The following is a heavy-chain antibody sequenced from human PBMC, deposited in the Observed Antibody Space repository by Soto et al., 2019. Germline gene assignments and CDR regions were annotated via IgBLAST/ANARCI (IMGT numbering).Heavy chain of an antibody. CDR2: IYYSGST. V-gene: IGHV4-31*03. CDR1: GGSISSGGYY. J-gene: IGHJ6*02. D-gene: IGHD2-2*01. CDR3: ASLDCSSTSCKPYYYYGMDV. Sequence: QVQLQESGPGLVKPSQTLSLTCTVSGGSISSGGYYWSWIRPHPGKGLEWVGYIYYSGSTYYNPSLQSRVTISVDTSKNQFSLKLSSVTAADTAVYYCASLDCSSTSCKPYYYYGMDVWGQGTTVTVSS.